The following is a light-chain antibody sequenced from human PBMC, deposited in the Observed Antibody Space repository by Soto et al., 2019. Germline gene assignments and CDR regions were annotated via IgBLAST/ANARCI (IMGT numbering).Light chain of an antibody. CDR1: QSIGTW. V-gene: IGKV1-5*03. J-gene: IGKJ1*01. Sequence: DIQMTQSPSTLSASVGDRVTITCRASQSIGTWLAWYQQKPGKAPKLLIYKASSLESRVPSRFSGTRSGTEFTLTISSLQPDDFATYYGQQYKSYTWTFGQGTKVEIK. CDR2: KAS. CDR3: QQYKSYTWT.